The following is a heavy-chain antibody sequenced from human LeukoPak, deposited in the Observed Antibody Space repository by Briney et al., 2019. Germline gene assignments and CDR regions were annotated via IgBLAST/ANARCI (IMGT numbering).Heavy chain of an antibody. CDR1: GFTFSSYS. CDR2: ISSSSSYI. Sequence: GGSLRLSCAASGFTFSSYSVNWVRQAPGKGLEWVSCISSSSSYIHYADSVKGRFTISRDNAKNSLYLQMNSLRAEDTAVYYCARDRHYSDSSGYWTSSYYYMDVWGKGTTVTVSS. V-gene: IGHV3-21*01. CDR3: ARDRHYSDSSGYWTSSYYYMDV. J-gene: IGHJ6*03. D-gene: IGHD3-22*01.